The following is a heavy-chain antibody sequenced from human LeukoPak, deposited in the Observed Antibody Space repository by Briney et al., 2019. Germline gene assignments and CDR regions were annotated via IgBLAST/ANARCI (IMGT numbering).Heavy chain of an antibody. Sequence: ASVRVSCKASGYIFNYYYIHWVRQAPGQGLEWMGWINPNSGDTNFAQKFQGRVTMTRDTSISAAHMELISLRSDDTAVYYCATPLWGSPDYWGQGTLVTVSS. CDR3: ATPLWGSPDY. J-gene: IGHJ4*02. V-gene: IGHV1-2*02. D-gene: IGHD2/OR15-2a*01. CDR2: INPNSGDT. CDR1: GYIFNYYY.